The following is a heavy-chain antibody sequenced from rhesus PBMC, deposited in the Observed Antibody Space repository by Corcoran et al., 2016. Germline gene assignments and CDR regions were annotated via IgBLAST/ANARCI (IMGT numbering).Heavy chain of an antibody. V-gene: IGHV4-173*01. J-gene: IGHJ5-2*02. CDR2: ISGSGGNT. CDR3: ARVGGDYDSYNSLDV. CDR1: GGSISSNY. Sequence: QLQLQESGPGLVKPSETLSLTCAVSGGSISSNYWSWIRKPPGKGLEWIGRISGSGGNTEYNPSIKRRVIISTDPSKNQFSRKLSAGTAADTAVYYCARVGGDYDSYNSLDVWGRGVLVTVSS. D-gene: IGHD3-34*01.